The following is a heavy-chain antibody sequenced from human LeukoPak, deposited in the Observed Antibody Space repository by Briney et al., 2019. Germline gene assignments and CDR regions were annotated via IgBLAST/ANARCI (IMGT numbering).Heavy chain of an antibody. CDR2: IIPIFGTA. V-gene: IGHV1-69*05. CDR1: GGTFSSYA. Sequence: SVKVSCKASGGTFSSYAISWVRQAPGQGLEWMGRIIPIFGTANYAQKFQGRVTITTDESTSTAYMELSNLRSEDTAVYYCASGYSYGQELGYWGQGTLVTVSS. CDR3: ASGYSYGQELGY. J-gene: IGHJ4*02. D-gene: IGHD5-18*01.